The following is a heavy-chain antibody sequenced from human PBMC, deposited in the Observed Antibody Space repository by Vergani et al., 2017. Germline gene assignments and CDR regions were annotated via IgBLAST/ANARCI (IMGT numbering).Heavy chain of an antibody. V-gene: IGHV4-34*01. J-gene: IGHJ5*02. CDR3: ARSHLDVVRGVISWFDP. Sequence: QVQLQQWGAGLLKPSETLSLTCAVYGGSFSGYYWSWIRQPPGKVLEWIGEINHSGSTNYNPSLKSRVTISVDTSKNQFSLKLSSVTAAETAVYYCARSHLDVVRGVISWFDPWGQGTLVTVSS. CDR1: GGSFSGYY. D-gene: IGHD3-10*01. CDR2: INHSGST.